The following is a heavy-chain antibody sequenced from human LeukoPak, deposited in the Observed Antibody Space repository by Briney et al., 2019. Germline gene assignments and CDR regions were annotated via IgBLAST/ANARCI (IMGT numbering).Heavy chain of an antibody. CDR3: ARGGGSSWADYYYYYMDV. D-gene: IGHD6-13*01. V-gene: IGHV4-30-4*08. J-gene: IGHJ6*03. CDR1: GGSISSDDYS. Sequence: SQTLSLTCIVSGGSISSDDYSWSWIRQPPGKGLEWIGYIYYSGSTSYNPSLKSRVIISVDTSKNQFSLKLSSVTAADTAVYYCARGGGSSWADYYYYYMDVWGKGTTVTVSS. CDR2: IYYSGST.